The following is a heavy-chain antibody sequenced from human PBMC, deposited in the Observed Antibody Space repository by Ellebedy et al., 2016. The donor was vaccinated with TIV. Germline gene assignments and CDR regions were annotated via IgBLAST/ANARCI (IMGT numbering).Heavy chain of an antibody. CDR2: ITDDGART. CDR3: VKDRGGAVRDLDY. D-gene: IGHD4-17*01. V-gene: IGHV3-64D*09. J-gene: IGHJ4*02. CDR1: GFSFRNYA. Sequence: PGGSLRLSCSVSGFSFRNYAMHWVHQAPGKGLEYVSGITDDGARTYYADSLKARFFISRDNSKNIVYLLMNSLRAEDTAFYYCVKDRGGAVRDLDYWGQGTLVTVSS.